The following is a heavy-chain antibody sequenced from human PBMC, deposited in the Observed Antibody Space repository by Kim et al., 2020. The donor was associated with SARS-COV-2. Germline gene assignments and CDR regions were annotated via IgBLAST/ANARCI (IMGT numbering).Heavy chain of an antibody. D-gene: IGHD1-26*01. V-gene: IGHV5-51*01. Sequence: YRPSFQGQVTISADKSISTAYLQWSSLKASDTAMYYCAGQVGATRCFDYWGQGTLVTVSS. J-gene: IGHJ4*02. CDR3: AGQVGATRCFDY.